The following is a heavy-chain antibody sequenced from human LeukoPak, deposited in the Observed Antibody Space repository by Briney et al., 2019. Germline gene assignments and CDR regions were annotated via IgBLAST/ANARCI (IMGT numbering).Heavy chain of an antibody. D-gene: IGHD6-13*01. J-gene: IGHJ4*02. V-gene: IGHV4-30-4*08. CDR1: GGSISSGDNY. CDR3: ARGDLYSSSWYN. CDR2: IYYSGST. Sequence: SETLSLTCTVSGGSISSGDNYWSWIRQPPGKGLEWIGYIYYSGSTYYNPSLKSRVTISVDASKNQFSLKLSSMSAADTAVYYCARGDLYSSSWYNWGQGTLVTVSS.